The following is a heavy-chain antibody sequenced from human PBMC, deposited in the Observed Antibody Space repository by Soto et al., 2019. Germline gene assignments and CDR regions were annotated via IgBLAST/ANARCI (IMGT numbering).Heavy chain of an antibody. J-gene: IGHJ6*02. CDR3: ARDLLPTIYYYYGMDV. V-gene: IGHV3-48*02. D-gene: IGHD2-15*01. CDR1: GFTFSSYS. CDR2: ISSSSSTI. Sequence: GGSLRLSCAASGFTFSSYSMNWVRQAPGKGLEWVSYISSSSSTIYYADSVKGRFTISRDNAKNSLYLQMNSLRDEDTAVYYCARDLLPTIYYYYGMDVWGQGTTVTVSS.